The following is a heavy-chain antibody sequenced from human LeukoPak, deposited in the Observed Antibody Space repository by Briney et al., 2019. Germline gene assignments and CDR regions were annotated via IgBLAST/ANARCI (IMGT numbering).Heavy chain of an antibody. D-gene: IGHD3-9*01. CDR3: AKDLRLRYFTY. CDR2: ISGSGGST. Sequence: GGSRRLSCAASGFTFSSYGMSWVRQAPGKGLEWVSAISGSGGSTYYADSVKGRFTISRDNSKNTLYLQMNSLRAEDTAVYHCAKDLRLRYFTYWGQGTLVTVSS. V-gene: IGHV3-23*01. J-gene: IGHJ4*02. CDR1: GFTFSSYG.